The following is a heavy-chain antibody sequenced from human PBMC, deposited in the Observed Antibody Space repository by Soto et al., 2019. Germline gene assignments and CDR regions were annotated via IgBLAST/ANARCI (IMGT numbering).Heavy chain of an antibody. CDR2: IIPIFGTA. CDR3: AREDPYGDYIGYFDY. J-gene: IGHJ4*02. V-gene: IGHV1-69*12. CDR1: GGTFSSYA. D-gene: IGHD4-17*01. Sequence: QVQLVQSGAEMKKPGSSVKVSCKTSGGTFSSYAISWVRQAPGQGLEWMGGIIPIFGTANYAQKFQGRVTITADEYRSTAYMEVSILRSEDTAVYYCAREDPYGDYIGYFDYWGQGTLVTVSS.